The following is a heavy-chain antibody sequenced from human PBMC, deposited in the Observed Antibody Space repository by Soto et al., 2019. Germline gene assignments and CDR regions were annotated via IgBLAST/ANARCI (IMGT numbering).Heavy chain of an antibody. D-gene: IGHD2-15*01. J-gene: IGHJ6*02. CDR3: ARESPGAVVGYYYYRMDV. V-gene: IGHV4-59*01. Sequence: QVQLQESGPGLVKPSETLSLTCNVSGGSISSYYWSWIRQPPGKGLEWIGYVFYSGSINYNPSLKSRVTIAVETSKNQFSLKLSSVTAADTAVYYCARESPGAVVGYYYYRMDVWGQGTTVTVSS. CDR1: GGSISSYY. CDR2: VFYSGSI.